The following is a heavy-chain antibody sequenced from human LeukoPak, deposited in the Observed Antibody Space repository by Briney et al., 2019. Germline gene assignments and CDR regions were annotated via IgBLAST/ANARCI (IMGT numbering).Heavy chain of an antibody. Sequence: GGSLRPSCAASGFTFSSCSMNWVRQAPGKGLEWVSSISSSSSYIYYADLVKGRFTISRDNAKNSLYLQMNSLRAEDTAVYYCARALSGWIDYWGQGTLVTVSS. V-gene: IGHV3-21*01. CDR2: ISSSSSYI. D-gene: IGHD6-19*01. CDR1: GFTFSSCS. J-gene: IGHJ4*02. CDR3: ARALSGWIDY.